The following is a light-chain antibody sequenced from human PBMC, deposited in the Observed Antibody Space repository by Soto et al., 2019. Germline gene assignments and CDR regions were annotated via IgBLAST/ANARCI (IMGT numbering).Light chain of an antibody. Sequence: QSVLTQPPSASGTPGPRVSLSCSGSTSNIGSQTVNWYQRLPGTAPKLLIYIDNQRPSGVPDRFSGSKSGTSASLAISGRQSEDEADYFCASWDDSLNGPVFGGGTKVTVL. J-gene: IGLJ2*01. CDR1: TSNIGSQT. CDR2: IDN. V-gene: IGLV1-44*01. CDR3: ASWDDSLNGPV.